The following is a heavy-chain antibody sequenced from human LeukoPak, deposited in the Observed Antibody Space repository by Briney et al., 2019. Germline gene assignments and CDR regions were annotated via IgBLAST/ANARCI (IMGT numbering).Heavy chain of an antibody. D-gene: IGHD4-23*01. V-gene: IGHV3-33*01. Sequence: GGVLRLSCAASGFTFSSYGMHWVRQAPGKGLEGGAVIWYDGSNKYYADSVKGRFTISRDNSKNTLYLQMNSLRAEDTAVYYCARVRTTVVTGLGPFDYWGQGTLVTVSS. CDR1: GFTFSSYG. CDR2: IWYDGSNK. J-gene: IGHJ4*02. CDR3: ARVRTTVVTGLGPFDY.